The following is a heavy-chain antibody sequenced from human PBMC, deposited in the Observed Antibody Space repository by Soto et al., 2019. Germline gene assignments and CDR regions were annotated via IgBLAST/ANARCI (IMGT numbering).Heavy chain of an antibody. Sequence: EVQLVESGGGLVQPGGSLRISCAASGFTFSTNWMHWVRQVPGKGPVWVSRMNGDGSILTYADSVKGRFTISRDNAKNTLYLQLNSLTADDTAVYYCEAVVGATPNWGQGTLATVSS. V-gene: IGHV3-74*01. J-gene: IGHJ4*02. CDR3: EAVVGATPN. CDR1: GFTFSTNW. CDR2: MNGDGSIL. D-gene: IGHD2-15*01.